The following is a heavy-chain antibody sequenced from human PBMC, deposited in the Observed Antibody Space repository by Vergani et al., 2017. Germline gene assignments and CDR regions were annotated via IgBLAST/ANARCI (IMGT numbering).Heavy chain of an antibody. CDR3: ARDSYGPTHVDY. J-gene: IGHJ4*02. CDR1: GFTFSDYY. V-gene: IGHV3-66*01. Sequence: VQLVESGGGLVKPGGSLRLSCAASGFTFSDYYMSWIRQAPGKGLEWVSVIYSGGSTYYADSVKGRFTISRDNSKNTLYLQMNSLRAEDTAVYYCARDSYGPTHVDYWGQGTLVTVSS. D-gene: IGHD5-18*01. CDR2: IYSGGST.